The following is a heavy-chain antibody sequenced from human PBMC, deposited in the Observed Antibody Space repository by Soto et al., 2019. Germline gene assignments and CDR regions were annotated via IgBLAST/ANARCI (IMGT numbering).Heavy chain of an antibody. D-gene: IGHD2-2*01. CDR2: INWDSEDI. CDR1: GINFDDYA. Sequence: VQLVESGGGLVQPGGSRRLSCVVSGINFDDYAMHWVRQVPGKGLEWVSGINWDSEDICYADSVKGRFTISRDNAKNSLYLQMHGLKAEDTALYYCAKDTAPGFYDAKGHLDSWGQGTPVTVSS. CDR3: AKDTAPGFYDAKGHLDS. J-gene: IGHJ4*02. V-gene: IGHV3-9*01.